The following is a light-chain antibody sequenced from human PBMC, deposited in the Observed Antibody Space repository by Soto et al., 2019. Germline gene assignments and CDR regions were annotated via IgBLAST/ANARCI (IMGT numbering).Light chain of an antibody. J-gene: IGLJ2*01. V-gene: IGLV2-14*01. Sequence: QSALTQPASVSGSPGQSITISCTGTSSDIGDYNYVSWYQQHPGKAPKLMIYDVSNRPSGVSIRFSGSKSGNTASLTISGLQAEDEADYYCSSFTSSSSLVFGGGTKLTVL. CDR3: SSFTSSSSLV. CDR2: DVS. CDR1: SSDIGDYNY.